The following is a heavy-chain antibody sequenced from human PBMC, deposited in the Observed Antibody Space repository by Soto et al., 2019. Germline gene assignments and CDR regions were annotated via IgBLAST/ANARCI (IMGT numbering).Heavy chain of an antibody. CDR2: IKSKTDGGTT. CDR1: GFTFSNAW. Sequence: EVQLVESGGGLVKPGGSLRLSCAASGFTFSNAWINWVRQAPGKGLEWVGRIKSKTDGGTTDFAAPVKGRITISRDDSKNMVYLQMTSLQTEDPAVYYCTTHSFITNVIVRFDYWGHGTLVTVPS. V-gene: IGHV3-15*07. J-gene: IGHJ4*01. D-gene: IGHD3-22*01. CDR3: TTHSFITNVIVRFDY.